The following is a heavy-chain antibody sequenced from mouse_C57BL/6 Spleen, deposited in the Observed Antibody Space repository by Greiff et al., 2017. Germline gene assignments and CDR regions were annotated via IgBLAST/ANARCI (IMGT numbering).Heavy chain of an antibody. Sequence: VQLQQSGPELVKPGDSVKISCKASGYSFTGYFMNWVMQSHGKSLEWIGRINPYNGDTFYNQKFKGKATLTVDKSSSTAHMELRSLTSEDSAVYYCARGDYYGSSYYFDYWGQGTTLTVSS. D-gene: IGHD1-1*01. CDR2: INPYNGDT. J-gene: IGHJ2*01. CDR3: ARGDYYGSSYYFDY. CDR1: GYSFTGYF. V-gene: IGHV1-20*01.